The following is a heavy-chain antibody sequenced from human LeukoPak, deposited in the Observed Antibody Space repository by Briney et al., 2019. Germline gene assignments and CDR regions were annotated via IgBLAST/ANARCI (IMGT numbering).Heavy chain of an antibody. CDR2: IYYSGST. V-gene: IGHV4-59*01. CDR1: GGSISSYY. Sequence: PSETLSLTCTVSGGSISSYYWSWIRQPPGKGLEWIGYIYYSGSTNYNPSLKSRVTISVDTSKNQFSLKLSSVTAADTAVYYCARSYYDSSGYHPLEGYYFDYWGQGTLVTVSS. CDR3: ARSYYDSSGYHPLEGYYFDY. D-gene: IGHD3-22*01. J-gene: IGHJ4*02.